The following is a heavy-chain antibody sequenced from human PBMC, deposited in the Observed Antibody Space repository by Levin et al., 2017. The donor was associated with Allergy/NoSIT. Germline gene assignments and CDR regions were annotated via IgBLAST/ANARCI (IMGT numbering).Heavy chain of an antibody. V-gene: IGHV1-2*02. J-gene: IGHJ4*02. CDR3: ARVRIPRPTQVFGY. CDR2: INPNSGGT. Sequence: GESLKISCKASGYTFTGYYMHWVRQAPGQGLEWMGWINPNSGGTNYAQKFQGRVTMTRDTSISTAYMELSRLRSDDTAVYYCARVRIPRPTQVFGYWGQGTLVTVSS. CDR1: GYTFTGYY. D-gene: IGHD1-14*01.